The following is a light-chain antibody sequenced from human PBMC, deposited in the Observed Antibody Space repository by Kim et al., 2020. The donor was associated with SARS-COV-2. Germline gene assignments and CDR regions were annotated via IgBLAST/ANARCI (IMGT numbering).Light chain of an antibody. J-gene: IGKJ1*01. Sequence: ENVLTQSPGTLSLSPGEGATLSCRASQSVGNSYLAWYQQKPGQAPRLLIYDASSRATGIPDRFSGSGSGSDFTLTISRLEPEDFAVYYCQQHDSSPWTFGQGTKVDIK. CDR2: DAS. CDR1: QSVGNSY. V-gene: IGKV3-20*01. CDR3: QQHDSSPWT.